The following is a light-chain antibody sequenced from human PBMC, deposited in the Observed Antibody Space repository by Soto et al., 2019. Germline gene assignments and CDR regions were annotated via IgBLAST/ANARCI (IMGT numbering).Light chain of an antibody. Sequence: ETVMTQSPAPLSVSPGEGATLSCRASQGVTSNLAWYQQKPGQAPRLLIYGASTRATGIPARCSGSGSGTEFTLTSSSLQSEDFAFYYCQHYNTWPRTFGQGTKVEIK. J-gene: IGKJ1*01. CDR1: QGVTSN. CDR3: QHYNTWPRT. CDR2: GAS. V-gene: IGKV3-15*01.